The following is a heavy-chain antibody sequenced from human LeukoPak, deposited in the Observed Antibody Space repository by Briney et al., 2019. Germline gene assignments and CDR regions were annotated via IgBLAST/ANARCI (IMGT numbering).Heavy chain of an antibody. CDR1: GFTFSSYE. Sequence: GGALRLSCAASGFTFSSYEMNWVRQAPGKGLEGVSYISSSGSTIYYADSVKGRFTISRDNAKNSLYLQMNSLRAEDTAVYYCASGGFGELSHDYWGQGTLVTVSS. V-gene: IGHV3-48*03. CDR3: ASGGFGELSHDY. CDR2: ISSSGSTI. J-gene: IGHJ4*02. D-gene: IGHD3-10*01.